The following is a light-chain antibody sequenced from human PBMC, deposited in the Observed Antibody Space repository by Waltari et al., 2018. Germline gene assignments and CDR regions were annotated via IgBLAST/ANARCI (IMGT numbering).Light chain of an antibody. CDR3: ATWDDSLGGFYV. CDR1: SSNIGSNS. Sequence: QSVLTQSSPTSGTPGQRVSIPCSGTSSNIGSNSVYWYQHLPGAAPKLLIYASDQRPSGVPDRFSGSKSGTSASLAISGLRSEDEADYYCATWDDSLGGFYVFGTGTKVTVL. CDR2: ASD. J-gene: IGLJ1*01. V-gene: IGLV1-47*01.